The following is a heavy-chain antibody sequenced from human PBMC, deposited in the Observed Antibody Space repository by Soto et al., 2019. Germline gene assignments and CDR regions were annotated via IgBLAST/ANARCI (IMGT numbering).Heavy chain of an antibody. CDR3: ARVRGYIVGYPFDY. D-gene: IGHD5-18*01. J-gene: IGHJ4*02. Sequence: PSETLSLTCTVSGGPINSYYWSWIRQPPGKGLEWIGYIHHSGSTNYNPSLKSRVTVSLDTSKNQFSLKLSSVTAADTAVYYCARVRGYIVGYPFDYWGQGTLVTVSS. CDR2: IHHSGST. CDR1: GGPINSYY. V-gene: IGHV4-59*01.